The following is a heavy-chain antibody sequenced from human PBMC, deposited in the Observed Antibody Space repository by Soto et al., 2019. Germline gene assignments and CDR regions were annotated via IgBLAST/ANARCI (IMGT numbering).Heavy chain of an antibody. V-gene: IGHV1-46*01. CDR2: INPSGGST. CDR1: GYTFTSYY. CDR3: ARDLVLMVYAIPVFPRIYGMDV. D-gene: IGHD2-8*01. Sequence: QVQLVQSGAEVKKPGASVKVSCKASGYTFTSYYMHWVRQAPGQGLEWMGIINPSGGSTSYAQKFQGRVTMTRDTSTSTVYMELSSLRSEDMAVYYCARDLVLMVYAIPVFPRIYGMDVWGQGTTVTVSS. J-gene: IGHJ6*02.